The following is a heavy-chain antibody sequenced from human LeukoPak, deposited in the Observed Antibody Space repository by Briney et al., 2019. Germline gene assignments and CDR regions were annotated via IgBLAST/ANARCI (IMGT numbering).Heavy chain of an antibody. D-gene: IGHD1-26*01. CDR3: ASNRYSGSYSFDY. Sequence: PSETLSLTCAVYGGSFSGYYWSWIRQPPGKGLEWIGEINHSGSTNYNPSLKSRVTISVDTSKNQFSLKLSSVTAADTAVYYCASNRYSGSYSFDYWGQGTLVTVSS. J-gene: IGHJ4*02. V-gene: IGHV4-34*01. CDR2: INHSGST. CDR1: GGSFSGYY.